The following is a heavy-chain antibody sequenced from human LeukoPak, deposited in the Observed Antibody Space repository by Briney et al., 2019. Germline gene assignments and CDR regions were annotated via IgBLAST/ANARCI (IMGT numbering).Heavy chain of an antibody. J-gene: IGHJ4*02. CDR1: GFTFSTYS. CDR2: ISSSSSYI. D-gene: IGHD1-14*01. V-gene: IGHV3-21*01. Sequence: KPGGSLRLSCAASGFTFSTYSMNWVRQAPGQGLEWVSSISSSSSYIYYADSAKGRFTISRDNAKNSLFLQMNSLRAEDTAVYYCARDEVCDFWGQGTLVTVSS. CDR3: ARDEVCDF.